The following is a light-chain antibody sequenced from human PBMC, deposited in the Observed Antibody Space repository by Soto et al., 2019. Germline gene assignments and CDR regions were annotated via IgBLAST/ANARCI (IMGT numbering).Light chain of an antibody. Sequence: QSVLTQPPSVSEAPRQRVTISCSGSSSNIGNNAVNWYQQLPGKPPKLVIYYDDLVPSGVSDRFSGSKSGTSASLAISGLQSADEADYYCAAWDDSLNGPVFGGGTKVTVL. V-gene: IGLV1-36*01. CDR2: YDD. CDR1: SSNIGNNA. CDR3: AAWDDSLNGPV. J-gene: IGLJ2*01.